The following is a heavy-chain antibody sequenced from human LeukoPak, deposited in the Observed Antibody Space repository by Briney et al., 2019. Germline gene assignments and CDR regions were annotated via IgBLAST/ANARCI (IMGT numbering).Heavy chain of an antibody. CDR2: IDWDDDK. V-gene: IGHV2-70*11. CDR3: ARSPRAGILTV. CDR1: GYSISSDYYW. D-gene: IGHD3-10*01. J-gene: IGHJ4*02. Sequence: TLSLTCSVSGYSISSDYYWGWIRQPPGKALEWLARIDWDDDKYYSTSLKTRLTISKDTSKNQVVLTMTNMDPVDTATYYCARSPRAGILTVWGQGTLVTVSS.